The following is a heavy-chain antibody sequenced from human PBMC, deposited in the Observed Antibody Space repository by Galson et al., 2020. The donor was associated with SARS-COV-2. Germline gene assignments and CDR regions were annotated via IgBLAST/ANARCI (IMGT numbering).Heavy chain of an antibody. CDR3: AKDPPTSFVPSHMDV. D-gene: IGHD2-2*01. CDR2: IWYDGSNK. CDR1: GFTFSSYG. V-gene: IGHV3-33*06. J-gene: IGHJ6*03. Sequence: GGSLRLSCAASGFTFSSYGMHWVRQAPGKGLEWVAVIWYDGSNKYYADSVKGRFTISRDNSKNTLYLQMNSLRAEDTAVYYCAKDPPTSFVPSHMDVWGKGTTVTVSS.